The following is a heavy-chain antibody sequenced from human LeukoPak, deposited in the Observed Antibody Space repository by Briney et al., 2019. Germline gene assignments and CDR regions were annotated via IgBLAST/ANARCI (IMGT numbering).Heavy chain of an antibody. CDR3: ARELTVTEGFYYYFYYLDV. Sequence: SDTLSLTCSVSGGLVTSYVMAWIRQAPGKGLEWNGHVSYTGTTNYNPSLKGRVTILVDSSKNQFSLKLNSVTAADTAIYYCARELTVTEGFYYYFYYLDVWGKGTTVTVSS. CDR2: VSYTGTT. V-gene: IGHV4-59*02. CDR1: GGLVTSYV. D-gene: IGHD4-11*01. J-gene: IGHJ6*03.